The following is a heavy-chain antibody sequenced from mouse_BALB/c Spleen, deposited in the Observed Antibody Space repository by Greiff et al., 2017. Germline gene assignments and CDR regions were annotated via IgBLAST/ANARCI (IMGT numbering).Heavy chain of an antibody. D-gene: IGHD1-1*02. CDR3: TRGRGGFAY. Sequence: QVQLKQPGAELVRPGASVKLSCKASGYTFTSYWINWVKQRPGQGLEWIGNIYPSDSYTNYNQKFKDKATLTVDKSSSTAYMQLSSPTSEDSAVYYCTRGRGGFAYWGQGTLVTVSA. CDR2: IYPSDSYT. J-gene: IGHJ3*01. V-gene: IGHV1-69*02. CDR1: GYTFTSYW.